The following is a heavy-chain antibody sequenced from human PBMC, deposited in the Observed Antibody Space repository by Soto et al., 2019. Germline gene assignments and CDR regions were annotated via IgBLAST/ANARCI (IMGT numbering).Heavy chain of an antibody. J-gene: IGHJ4*02. CDR3: AHTSGYYYSFDY. D-gene: IGHD3-22*01. CDR2: IYWNDDK. CDR1: GFSVSTSGVG. V-gene: IGHV2-5*01. Sequence: SGPTLVNPTRTLTLTCTFSGFSVSTSGVGVGWIRQPPGKALEWLALIYWNDDKRYSPSLKSRLTITKGTSKNQVVLTMTNMDPVDTATYYCAHTSGYYYSFDYWGQGTLVTVSS.